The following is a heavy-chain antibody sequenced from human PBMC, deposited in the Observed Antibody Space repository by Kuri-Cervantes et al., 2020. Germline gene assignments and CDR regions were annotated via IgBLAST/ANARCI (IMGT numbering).Heavy chain of an antibody. CDR2: IYTSGST. V-gene: IGHV4-4*07. D-gene: IGHD3-10*01. CDR3: ARDLEISEELLWFGEFPNWFDP. Sequence: GSLRLSCTVSGGSISSYYWSWIRQPAGKGLEWIGRIYTSGSTNYNPSLKGRVTISTDGSKNQFSLKLSSVIAADTAVYYCARDLEISEELLWFGEFPNWFDPWGQGTLVTVSS. J-gene: IGHJ5*02. CDR1: GGSISSYY.